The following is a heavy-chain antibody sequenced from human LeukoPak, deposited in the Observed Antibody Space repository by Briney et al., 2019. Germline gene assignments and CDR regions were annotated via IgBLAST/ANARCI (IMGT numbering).Heavy chain of an antibody. Sequence: GGSLRLSCAASGFTFSSYAMHWVRQAPGKGLEWVAFIRYDGSNKYYADSVKGRFTISRDNSKNTLYLQMNSLRAEDTAVYYCAKADTLSIAVADWGQGTLVTVSS. CDR1: GFTFSSYA. J-gene: IGHJ4*02. CDR2: IRYDGSNK. V-gene: IGHV3-30*02. D-gene: IGHD6-19*01. CDR3: AKADTLSIAVAD.